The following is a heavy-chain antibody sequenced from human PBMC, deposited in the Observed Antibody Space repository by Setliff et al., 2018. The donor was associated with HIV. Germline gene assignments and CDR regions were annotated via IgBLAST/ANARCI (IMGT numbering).Heavy chain of an antibody. Sequence: SETLSLTCTVSGASITSHYWHWIRQSPGRGLEWIGYIYYTGSTNYNPSLKSRVAMSVDSSNHQFSLKLTSVTPADTAIYYCAREDGSNSHDTFEIWGQGILVTVSS. V-gene: IGHV4-59*11. CDR1: GASITSHY. CDR3: AREDGSNSHDTFEI. D-gene: IGHD1-1*01. J-gene: IGHJ3*02. CDR2: IYYTGST.